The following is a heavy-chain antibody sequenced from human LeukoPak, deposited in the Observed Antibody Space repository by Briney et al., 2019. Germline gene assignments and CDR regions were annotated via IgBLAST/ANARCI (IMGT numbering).Heavy chain of an antibody. CDR3: ARDPVGYQLLVTPNWFDP. CDR2: ISAYNGNT. D-gene: IGHD2-2*01. Sequence: GASVKVSCKASGYTFTSYGISWVRQAPGQGLEWMGWISAYNGNTNYAQKLQGRVTMTTDTSTSTAYMELRSLRSDDTAVYYCARDPVGYQLLVTPNWFDPWGQGTLVTVSS. V-gene: IGHV1-18*01. J-gene: IGHJ5*02. CDR1: GYTFTSYG.